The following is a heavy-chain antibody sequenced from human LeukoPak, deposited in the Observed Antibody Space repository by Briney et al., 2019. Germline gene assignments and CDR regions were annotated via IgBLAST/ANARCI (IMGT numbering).Heavy chain of an antibody. CDR3: AKFVNFGSYYYYYYIDV. V-gene: IGHV3-23*01. Sequence: GGSLRLSCAASGFTFSSYAMSWVRQAPGKGLEWVSAISGSGGSTYYADSVKGRFTISRDNSKNTLYLQMNSLRAEDTAVYYCAKFVNFGSYYYYYYIDVWGKGTTVTVSS. CDR2: ISGSGGST. CDR1: GFTFSSYA. J-gene: IGHJ6*03. D-gene: IGHD1-26*01.